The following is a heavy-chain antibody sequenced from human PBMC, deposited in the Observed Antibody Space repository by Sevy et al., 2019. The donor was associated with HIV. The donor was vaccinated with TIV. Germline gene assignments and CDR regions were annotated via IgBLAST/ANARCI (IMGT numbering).Heavy chain of an antibody. Sequence: GGSLRLSCSASGFTFSSYWKHWVRQAPGKGLVWVSGVNSDGSSTNYADSVKGRFTISRDSAKNTLYLQMNSLRAEDTAVYFCVAANTWEDYWGQGTLVTVSS. CDR1: GFTFSSYW. J-gene: IGHJ4*02. D-gene: IGHD1-26*01. V-gene: IGHV3-74*01. CDR3: VAANTWEDY. CDR2: VNSDGSST.